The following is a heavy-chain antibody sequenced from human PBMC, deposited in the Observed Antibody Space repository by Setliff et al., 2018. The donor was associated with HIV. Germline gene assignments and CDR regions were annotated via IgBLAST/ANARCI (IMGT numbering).Heavy chain of an antibody. CDR3: ARQQHSSDLKIWNY. CDR2: IYYSGST. D-gene: IGHD6-19*01. J-gene: IGHJ4*02. CDR1: GASISSDT. Sequence: PSETLSLTCIVSGASISSDTWSWIRQPPGKGLEWVGSIYYSGSTYYSPSLKSRVTISVDTSKNQFSLTLTSVTAADTAVYYCARQQHSSDLKIWNYWGQGTLVTVSS. V-gene: IGHV4-39*01.